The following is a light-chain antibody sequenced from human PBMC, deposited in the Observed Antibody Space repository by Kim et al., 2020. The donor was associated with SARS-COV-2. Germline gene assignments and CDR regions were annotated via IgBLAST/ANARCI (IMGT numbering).Light chain of an antibody. V-gene: IGLV1-51*01. Sequence: QSVLTQPPSVSAAPGQKVTISCSRSSSNIGNNYVSWYQQLPGTAPKLLIYDNNKRPSGIPDRFSGSKSGTSATLGITGLQTGDEADYYCGTWDSSLSPWVFGGGTQLTVL. J-gene: IGLJ3*02. CDR1: SSNIGNNY. CDR2: DNN. CDR3: GTWDSSLSPWV.